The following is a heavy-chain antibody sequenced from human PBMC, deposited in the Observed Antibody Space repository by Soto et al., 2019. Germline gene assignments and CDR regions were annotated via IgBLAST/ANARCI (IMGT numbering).Heavy chain of an antibody. CDR1: GFTFSSYL. Sequence: GGSLRLSCAASGFTFSSYLMSWVRQAPGKGLEWVANIKQDGSEKYYVDSVKGRFTISRDNAKNSLYLQMNSLRAEDTAVYYCARDSNSTPYSDSLHSHYYYGLDVWGQGTTVTVSS. V-gene: IGHV3-7*03. CDR2: IKQDGSEK. J-gene: IGHJ6*02. CDR3: ARDSNSTPYSDSLHSHYYYGLDV. D-gene: IGHD3-9*01.